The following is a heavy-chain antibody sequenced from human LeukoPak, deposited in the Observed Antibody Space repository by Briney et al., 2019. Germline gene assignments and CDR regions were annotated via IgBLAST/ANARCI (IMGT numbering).Heavy chain of an antibody. J-gene: IGHJ4*02. D-gene: IGHD3-10*01. CDR2: INWDGGST. Sequence: RPGGSLRLSCAASGFSFDDYGMSWVRQAPGKGLEWVSGINWDGGSTGYADSVKGRFTISRDNAKNSLYLQMNSLRAEDTALYYCARVASGSYYFAKDYWGQGTLVTASS. CDR3: ARVASGSYYFAKDY. V-gene: IGHV3-20*04. CDR1: GFSFDDYG.